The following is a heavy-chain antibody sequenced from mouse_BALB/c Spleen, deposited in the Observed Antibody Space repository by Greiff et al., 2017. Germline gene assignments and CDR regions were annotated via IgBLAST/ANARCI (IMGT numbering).Heavy chain of an antibody. Sequence: QVQLKESGPGLVAPSQSLSITCTVSGFSLTSYGVHWVRQPPGKGLEWLGVIWAGGSTNYNSALMSRLSISKDNSKSQVFLKMNSLQTDDTAMYYCAREGITTAPFAYWGQGTLVTVSA. J-gene: IGHJ3*01. V-gene: IGHV2-9*02. D-gene: IGHD1-2*01. CDR2: IWAGGST. CDR3: AREGITTAPFAY. CDR1: GFSLTSYG.